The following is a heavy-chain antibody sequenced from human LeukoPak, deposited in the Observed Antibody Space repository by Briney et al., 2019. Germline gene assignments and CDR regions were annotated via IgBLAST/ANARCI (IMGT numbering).Heavy chain of an antibody. J-gene: IGHJ6*02. CDR2: INHSGST. CDR3: ARGGVEGLGSSLRGGMDV. D-gene: IGHD3-10*01. CDR1: GGSFSGYY. Sequence: PSETLSLTCAVYGGSFSGYYWSWIRQPPGKGLEWIGEINHSGSTNYNPSLKSRVTISVDTSKNQFSLKLSSVTAADTAVYYCARGGVEGLGSSLRGGMDVWGQGTTVTVSS. V-gene: IGHV4-34*01.